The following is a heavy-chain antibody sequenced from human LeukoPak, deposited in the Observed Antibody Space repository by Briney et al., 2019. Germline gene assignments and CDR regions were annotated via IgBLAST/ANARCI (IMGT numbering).Heavy chain of an antibody. CDR2: IYHSGTT. Sequence: SQTLSLTCTVSGGSISSGGYYWSWIRQHPGKGLEWIGYIYHSGTTYYNSSLKSRAIISVDTSKNQFSLKMSSVTAADTAVYYCARDSSGYYVFDSWGQGTLVTVSS. CDR1: GGSISSGGYY. V-gene: IGHV4-31*03. D-gene: IGHD3-22*01. J-gene: IGHJ4*02. CDR3: ARDSSGYYVFDS.